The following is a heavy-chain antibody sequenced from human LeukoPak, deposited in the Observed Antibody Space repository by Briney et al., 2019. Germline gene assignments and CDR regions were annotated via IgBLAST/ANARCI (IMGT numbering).Heavy chain of an antibody. CDR2: IIGSGGST. J-gene: IGHJ3*02. CDR1: GFTFSSYA. Sequence: GRSLRLSCAASGFTFSSYAMRWVRQAPGKGLEWVSAIIGSGGSTYYAVSVKGRFTISRDNSKNTLYLQMNSLRAEDTAVYYCAKAGDSSGYRGDSDAFDIWGQGTMVTVSS. V-gene: IGHV3-23*01. CDR3: AKAGDSSGYRGDSDAFDI. D-gene: IGHD3-22*01.